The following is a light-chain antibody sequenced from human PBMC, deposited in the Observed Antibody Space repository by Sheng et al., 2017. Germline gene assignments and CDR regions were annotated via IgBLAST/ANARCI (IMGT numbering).Light chain of an antibody. J-gene: IGLJ1*01. CDR3: QSYDYTLGGLYV. V-gene: IGLV1-40*01. CDR1: SSNIGAGYD. CDR2: GNS. Sequence: QSVLTQPPSVSGAPGQRVTISCTGSSSNIGAGYDVHWYQQIPGTAPKVLIYGNSNRPSGVPDRFSGSKSGTSTSLAITGLQAEDEADYYCQSYDYTLGGLYVFGTGTKVTVL.